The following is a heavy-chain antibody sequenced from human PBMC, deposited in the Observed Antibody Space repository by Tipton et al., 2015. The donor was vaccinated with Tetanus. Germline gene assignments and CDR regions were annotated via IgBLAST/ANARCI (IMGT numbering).Heavy chain of an antibody. CDR1: GHNFRSYW. J-gene: IGHJ5*02. V-gene: IGHV5-51*01. CDR2: INPGDSDA. CDR3: ARLPKHYSASGST. D-gene: IGHD3-10*01. Sequence: VQLVQSGAEVKKPGESLKISCKVSGHNFRSYWVSWVPQLPGKALGGMGIINPGDSDATYTPSFRGHVTISVDKSISTAYLQWTSLKPSDTAIYFCARLPKHYSASGSTWGQGTLVTVSS.